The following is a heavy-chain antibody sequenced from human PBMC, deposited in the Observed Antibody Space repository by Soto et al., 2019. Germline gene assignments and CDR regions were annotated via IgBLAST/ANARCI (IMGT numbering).Heavy chain of an antibody. V-gene: IGHV1-18*01. CDR2: ISAYNGNT. CDR1: GYTFTSYG. J-gene: IGHJ4*02. Sequence: AAVKVSCKASGYTFTSYGISWVRQAPGQGLEWMGWISAYNGNTNYAQKLQGRVTMTTDTSTSTAYMELRSLRSDDTAVYYCASTSLGYCSSTSCYTFDYWGQGNLVTVAS. D-gene: IGHD2-2*02. CDR3: ASTSLGYCSSTSCYTFDY.